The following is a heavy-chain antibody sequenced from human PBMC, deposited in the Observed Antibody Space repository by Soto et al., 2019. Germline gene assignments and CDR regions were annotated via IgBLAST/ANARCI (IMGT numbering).Heavy chain of an antibody. Sequence: ASVKVSCKVCGCTLSDSAVQWVRQARGQGLEWIGGIVAGSGNTNYAQKFQERVTITRDMSTSTAYMVLSSLRSDDTAVYYCAAGRTGGSYYGMDVWG. D-gene: IGHD2-2*01. CDR3: AAGRTGGSYYGMDV. J-gene: IGHJ6*02. CDR2: IVAGSGNT. CDR1: GCTLSDSA. V-gene: IGHV1-58*01.